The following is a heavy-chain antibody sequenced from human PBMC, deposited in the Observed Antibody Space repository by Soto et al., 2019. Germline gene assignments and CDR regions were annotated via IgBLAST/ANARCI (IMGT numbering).Heavy chain of an antibody. Sequence: ASVKVSCKGSGYSFTSYWIGWVRQMPGKGLEWMGIIYPGDSDTRYSPSFQGQVTISADKSISTAYLQWSSLKASDTAMYYCARGELDNSNWFDPWGQGTLVTVSS. CDR1: GYSFTSYW. D-gene: IGHD3-16*01. J-gene: IGHJ5*02. V-gene: IGHV5-51*01. CDR3: ARGELDNSNWFDP. CDR2: IYPGDSDT.